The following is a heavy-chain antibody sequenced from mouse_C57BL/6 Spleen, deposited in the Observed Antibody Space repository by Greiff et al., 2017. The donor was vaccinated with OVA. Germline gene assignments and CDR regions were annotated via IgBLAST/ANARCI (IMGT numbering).Heavy chain of an antibody. V-gene: IGHV1-80*01. D-gene: IGHD2-3*01. Sequence: LVESGAELVKPGASVKISCKASGYAFSSYWMNWVKQRPGKGLEWIGQIYPGDGDTNYNGKFKGKATLTADKSSSTAYMQLSSLTSEDSAVYFCARGGIYDGYPFAYWGQGTLVTVSA. CDR1: GYAFSSYW. CDR2: IYPGDGDT. CDR3: ARGGIYDGYPFAY. J-gene: IGHJ3*01.